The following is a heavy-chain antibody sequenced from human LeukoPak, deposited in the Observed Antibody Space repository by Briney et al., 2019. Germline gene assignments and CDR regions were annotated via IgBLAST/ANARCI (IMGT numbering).Heavy chain of an antibody. D-gene: IGHD3-22*01. CDR2: VSASGGIT. V-gene: IGHV3-23*01. CDR1: GFTFSTFA. CDR3: GNYDSRGRHDY. J-gene: IGHJ4*02. Sequence: GGSLRLSCAASGFTFSTFAMTWVRQAPGKGLEWVSTVSASGGITYYADSVKGRFTISRDNSRTTLFLQMNSLRAEDMAVYYCGNYDSRGRHDYWGQGTLVTVSS.